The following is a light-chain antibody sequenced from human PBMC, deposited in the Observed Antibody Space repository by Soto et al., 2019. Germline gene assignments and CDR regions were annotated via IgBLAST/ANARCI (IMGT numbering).Light chain of an antibody. CDR2: GNN. V-gene: IGLV1-40*01. CDR1: SSNIGSGYD. Sequence: QSVLTQPPSVSGAPGQRVTISCTGSSSNIGSGYDVHWYQQFPGTAPKLLIYGNNNRPSGVPDRFSGSKSGTSASLAITGLQAEDEADYYCQSSDTSVSGVIFGGGTQLTVL. J-gene: IGLJ2*01. CDR3: QSSDTSVSGVI.